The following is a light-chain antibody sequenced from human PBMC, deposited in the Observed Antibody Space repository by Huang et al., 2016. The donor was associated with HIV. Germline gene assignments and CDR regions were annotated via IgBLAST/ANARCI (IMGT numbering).Light chain of an antibody. CDR1: QSVETY. V-gene: IGKV3-11*01. CDR2: DVS. CDR3: QQRSSWPLT. J-gene: IGKJ4*01. Sequence: VLTQSPFTLSMSPGQRATLSCKTSQSVETYLAWYQQRPGQGPRLLIYDVSNRASGVPTRFSGAGSGTDFTLIIDKLAPEDVALYFCQQRSSWPLTFGGGTMVE.